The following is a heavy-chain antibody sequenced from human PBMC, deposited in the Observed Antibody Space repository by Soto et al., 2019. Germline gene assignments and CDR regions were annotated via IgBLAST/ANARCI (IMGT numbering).Heavy chain of an antibody. J-gene: IGHJ6*02. CDR3: ARDQDTAMVTDYYYGMDV. D-gene: IGHD5-18*01. Sequence: GASVKVSCEASGYTFTSYGISWVRQAPGQGLEWMGWISAYNGNTNYAQKLQGRVTMTTDTSTSTAYMELRSLRSDDTAVYYCARDQDTAMVTDYYYGMDVWGQGTTVTVSS. CDR1: GYTFTSYG. V-gene: IGHV1-18*04. CDR2: ISAYNGNT.